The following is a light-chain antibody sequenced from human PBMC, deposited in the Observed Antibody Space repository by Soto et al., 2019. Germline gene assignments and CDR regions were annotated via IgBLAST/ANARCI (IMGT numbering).Light chain of an antibody. J-gene: IGLJ3*02. V-gene: IGLV1-40*01. CDR2: GNS. Sequence: QPVLTQPPSVSGAPGQRVTISCTGSSSNIGAGYDVHWYQQLPGTAPKLLIYGNSNRPSGVPDRFSGSKSGTSASLAITGLQAEDAADYYCQSYDSSLSAGVFGGGTQLTVL. CDR3: QSYDSSLSAGV. CDR1: SSNIGAGYD.